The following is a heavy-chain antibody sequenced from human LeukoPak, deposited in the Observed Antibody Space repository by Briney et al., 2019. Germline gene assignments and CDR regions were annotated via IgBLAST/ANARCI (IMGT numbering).Heavy chain of an antibody. CDR2: ISYDGSNK. CDR3: AKDRQLGYFDY. CDR1: GFTFSSYG. Sequence: GSLRLSCAASGFTFSSYGMHWVRQAPGKGLEWVAVISYDGSNKYYADSVKGRFTISRDNSKNTLYLQMNSLRAEDTAVYYCAKDRQLGYFDYWGQGTLVTVSS. D-gene: IGHD6-6*01. J-gene: IGHJ4*02. V-gene: IGHV3-30*18.